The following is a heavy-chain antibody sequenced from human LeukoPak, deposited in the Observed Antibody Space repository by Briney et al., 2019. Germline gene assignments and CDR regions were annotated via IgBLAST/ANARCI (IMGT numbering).Heavy chain of an antibody. CDR1: GYTFTGYY. Sequence: GASVKVSCKASGYTFTGYYMHWVRQASGQGLEWMGWINPNSGGTNYAQKFQGRVTMTRDTSISTAYMELSRLRSDDTAVYYCARDLDDSSGYYYAFDIWGQGTMVTVSS. V-gene: IGHV1-2*02. CDR2: INPNSGGT. J-gene: IGHJ3*02. CDR3: ARDLDDSSGYYYAFDI. D-gene: IGHD3-22*01.